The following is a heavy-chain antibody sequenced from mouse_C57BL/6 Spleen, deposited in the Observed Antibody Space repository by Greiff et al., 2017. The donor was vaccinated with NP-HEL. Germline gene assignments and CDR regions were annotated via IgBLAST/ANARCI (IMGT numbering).Heavy chain of an antibody. CDR3: ARGDYDHAMDY. Sequence: EVQLVESGGGLVKPGGSLKLSCAASGFTFSDYGMHWVRQAPEKGLEWVAYISSGSSTIYYADTVKGRFTISRDNAKNTLFLQMTSLRSEDTAMYYCARGDYDHAMDYWGQGTSVTVSS. V-gene: IGHV5-17*01. D-gene: IGHD2-4*01. J-gene: IGHJ4*01. CDR1: GFTFSDYG. CDR2: ISSGSSTI.